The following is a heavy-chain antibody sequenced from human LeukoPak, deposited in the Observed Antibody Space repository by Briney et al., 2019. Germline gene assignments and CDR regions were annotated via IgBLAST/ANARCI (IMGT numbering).Heavy chain of an antibody. CDR3: ARTARLPNS. CDR1: GTSITSSY. V-gene: IGHV4-59*01. Sequence: SETPSLTRTVSGTSITSSYWSWIRQPPGKGLEHIGYIYYTGVTNYSPSLKSRVTMSLDTSKNQFSLRLTSVTAADTAIYYCARTARLPNSWGQGTLVTVSS. CDR2: IYYTGVT. D-gene: IGHD6-25*01. J-gene: IGHJ4*02.